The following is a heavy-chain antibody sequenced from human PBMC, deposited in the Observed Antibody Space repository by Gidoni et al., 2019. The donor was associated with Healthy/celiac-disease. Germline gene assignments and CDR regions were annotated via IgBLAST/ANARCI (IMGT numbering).Heavy chain of an antibody. CDR1: GYTFTRYG. Sequence: QVQLVQSGTEVKKPGASVKVSCKASGYTFTRYGISWVRQAPGQGLEWMGWISAYNGNTNDAQKLQVRVTMTTDTSTSTAYIELRSLRSDDTAVYYCARSGQLSALGWFDPWGQGTLVTVSS. D-gene: IGHD1-1*01. CDR2: ISAYNGNT. V-gene: IGHV1-18*01. CDR3: ARSGQLSALGWFDP. J-gene: IGHJ5*02.